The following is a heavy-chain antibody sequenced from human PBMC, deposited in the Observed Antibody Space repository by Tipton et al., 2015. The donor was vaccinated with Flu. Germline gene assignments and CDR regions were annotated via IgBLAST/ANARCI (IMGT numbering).Heavy chain of an antibody. CDR2: ISSSGNTM. Sequence: SLRLSCAASGFTFSSYEMNWVRQAPGKGLEWLSYISSSGNTMSYADSVRGRFTISRDNTKKSLYLQLNSLRAEDTAIYYCATLTGDDYWGQGIMVTVSS. D-gene: IGHD7-27*01. CDR3: ATLTGDDY. J-gene: IGHJ4*02. V-gene: IGHV3-48*03. CDR1: GFTFSSYE.